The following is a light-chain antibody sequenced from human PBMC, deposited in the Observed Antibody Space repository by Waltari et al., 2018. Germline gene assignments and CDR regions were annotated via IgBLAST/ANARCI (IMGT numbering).Light chain of an antibody. J-gene: IGKJ2*01. Sequence: DIVMNQSPDSLAVSLGERATITGCSRHSLYKTFSDKYYLTWYQQKPGQPPKFLIYWASTRESGVPDRFTGSGSGTDFTLTINSLQAEDVAVYYCQQSFSPPYTFGQGTKLEMK. V-gene: IGKV4-1*01. CDR2: WAS. CDR1: HSLYKTFSDKYY. CDR3: QQSFSPPYT.